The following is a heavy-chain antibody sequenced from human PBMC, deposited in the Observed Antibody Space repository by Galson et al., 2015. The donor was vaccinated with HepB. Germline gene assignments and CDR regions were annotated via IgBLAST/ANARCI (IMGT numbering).Heavy chain of an antibody. J-gene: IGHJ5*02. CDR3: ARNPARTGWFDP. CDR1: GYTFTNFD. V-gene: IGHV1-8*01. Sequence: SVKVSCKASGYTFTNFDINWVRQATGQGLEWLGWMNPKNGDTGYAQKFQGRITMTRDTSTNTAYMELSSLRSEDTAVYYCARNPARTGWFDPWGQGTLVTVSS. D-gene: IGHD3-10*01. CDR2: MNPKNGDT.